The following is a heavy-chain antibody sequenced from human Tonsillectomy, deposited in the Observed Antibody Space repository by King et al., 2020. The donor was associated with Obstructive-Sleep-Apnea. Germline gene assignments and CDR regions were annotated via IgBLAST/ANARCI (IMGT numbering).Heavy chain of an antibody. Sequence: VQLVESGGGVVQPGRSLRLSCAASGFTFSSYAMHWVRQAPGKGLEWVAVISYDGSNKYYADSVKGRFTISRDNSKNTLYLQMNSLRAEDTAVYFCASPPSPSPIAAAPYFDYWGQGTLVTVSP. CDR1: GFTFSSYA. CDR3: ASPPSPSPIAAAPYFDY. V-gene: IGHV3-30-3*01. CDR2: ISYDGSNK. D-gene: IGHD6-13*01. J-gene: IGHJ4*02.